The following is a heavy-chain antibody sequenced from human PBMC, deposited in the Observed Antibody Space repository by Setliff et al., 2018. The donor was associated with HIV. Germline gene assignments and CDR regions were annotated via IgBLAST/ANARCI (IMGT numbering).Heavy chain of an antibody. CDR1: GGIFRREA. CDR2: IIPIFGTT. Sequence: SVKVSCKASGGIFRREAISWVRQAPGQGLERMGGIIPIFGTTNYAQKFQGRVTITADKSTTTSYMELSSLRSEDTAVYYCARARDNGDYYYYYYMDVWGKGTTVTVSS. D-gene: IGHD2-8*01. CDR3: ARARDNGDYYYYYYMDV. V-gene: IGHV1-69*06. J-gene: IGHJ6*03.